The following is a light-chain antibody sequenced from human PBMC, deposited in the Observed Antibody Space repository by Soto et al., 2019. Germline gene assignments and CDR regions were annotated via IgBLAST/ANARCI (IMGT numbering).Light chain of an antibody. CDR1: QSLLHSNGYNY. CDR2: LGS. J-gene: IGKJ1*01. Sequence: DIVMTQSPLSLPVTPGEPASISCRSSQSLLHSNGYNYLDWYLQKPGQSPQLLIYLGSNRASGVPDRFSGSGSDTDFTLKISRVEAEDVGVYYCMQALQTPWTFGQGTKAEIK. CDR3: MQALQTPWT. V-gene: IGKV2-28*01.